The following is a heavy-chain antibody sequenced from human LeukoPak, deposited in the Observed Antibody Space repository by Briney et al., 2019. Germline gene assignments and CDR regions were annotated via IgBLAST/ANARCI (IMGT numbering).Heavy chain of an antibody. CDR3: SRNDYGDYYFDY. CDR2: ISYDGSNK. CDR1: GFTFRSYA. V-gene: IGHV3-30-3*01. D-gene: IGHD4-17*01. J-gene: IGHJ4*02. Sequence: GGSLRLSCAASGFTFRSYAMHWVRQAPGKGLEWVAVISYDGSNKYYADSVKGRFTISRDNSKNTLYLQMNSLRAEDTAVYYCSRNDYGDYYFDYWGQGTLVTVSS.